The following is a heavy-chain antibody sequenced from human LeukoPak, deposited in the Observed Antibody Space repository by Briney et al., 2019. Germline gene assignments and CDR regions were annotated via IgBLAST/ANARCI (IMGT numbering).Heavy chain of an antibody. CDR1: GYTFTGYY. CDR3: ARGTPTVVTPSGLDP. V-gene: IGHV1-2*02. J-gene: IGHJ5*02. CDR2: INPNSGGT. D-gene: IGHD4-23*01. Sequence: GASVKVSCKASGYTFTGYYMHWVRQAPGQGLEWMGWINPNSGGTNYAQKFQGRVTMTRDTSISTAYMELSRLRSDDTAVYYCARGTPTVVTPSGLDPWGQGTLVTVSS.